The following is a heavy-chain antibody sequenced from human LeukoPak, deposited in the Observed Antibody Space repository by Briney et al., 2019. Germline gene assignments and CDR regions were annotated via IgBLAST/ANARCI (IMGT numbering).Heavy chain of an antibody. CDR2: ISSSSSYI. Sequence: GGSLRLSCAASGFTFSSYSMNWVRQAPGKGLEWVSSISSSSSYIYYADSVKGRFTISRDNAKNSLYLQMNSLRAEDTAVYYCARNSEIGSMVATTIWKGYYYYYMDVWGKGTTVTISS. J-gene: IGHJ6*03. CDR1: GFTFSSYS. CDR3: ARNSEIGSMVATTIWKGYYYYYMDV. D-gene: IGHD5-12*01. V-gene: IGHV3-21*04.